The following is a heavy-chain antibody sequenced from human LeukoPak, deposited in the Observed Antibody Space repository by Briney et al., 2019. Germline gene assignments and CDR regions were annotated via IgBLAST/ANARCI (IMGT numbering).Heavy chain of an antibody. CDR2: ISGSGDNT. J-gene: IGHJ4*02. D-gene: IGHD2/OR15-2a*01. Sequence: PGGSLRLSCAASGFTVSSNYMNWVRQAPGKGLEWVSAISGSGDNTYYADSVKGRFTISRDNSKNTLYLQMNSLRAGDTAVYFCAKDLSPGHYWGQGILVTVSS. V-gene: IGHV3-23*01. CDR3: AKDLSPGHY. CDR1: GFTVSSNY.